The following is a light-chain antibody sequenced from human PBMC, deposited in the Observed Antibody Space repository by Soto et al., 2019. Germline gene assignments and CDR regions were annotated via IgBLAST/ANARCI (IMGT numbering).Light chain of an antibody. J-gene: IGKJ5*01. CDR1: QSVHSN. Sequence: ETVMTQSPATLSVSPGERATLSCRASQSVHSNLAWYQQKSGQAPRLLIYGASTRATGIPARFSGSASGTEFTLIISSLLSEDFAVYYCQQYNNWPITFGQGTRLEIK. CDR2: GAS. CDR3: QQYNNWPIT. V-gene: IGKV3-15*01.